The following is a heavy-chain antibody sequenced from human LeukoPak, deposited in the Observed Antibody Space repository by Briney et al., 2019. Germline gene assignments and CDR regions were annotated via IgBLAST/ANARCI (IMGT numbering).Heavy chain of an antibody. J-gene: IGHJ6*02. V-gene: IGHV4-4*07. Sequence: SETLSLTCTVSGGSISSYYWSWIRQPAGKGLEWIGRIYTSGSTNYNPSLKSRVTMSVDTSKNQFSLKLSSVTAADTAVYYCARGNGSGGTGAYYYYYGMDVWGQGTTVTVSS. CDR3: ARGNGSGGTGAYYYYYGMDV. CDR2: IYTSGST. D-gene: IGHD3-10*01. CDR1: GGSISSYY.